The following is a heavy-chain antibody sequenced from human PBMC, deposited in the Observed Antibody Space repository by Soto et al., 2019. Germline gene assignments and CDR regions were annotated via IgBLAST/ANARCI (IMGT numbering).Heavy chain of an antibody. CDR3: ARQLEVAGSNSYDI. Sequence: QLQLQESGPGLVKPSETLSLICTVSGGYISGYYWNWIRQPPGQGLEWIGFVYDSGTSYNASLTSRLTMSMGTSQTQFSLTLSSVTAADPAVYYCARQLEVAGSNSYDIWGQGIMVTVSS. D-gene: IGHD6-19*01. J-gene: IGHJ3*02. V-gene: IGHV4-59*08. CDR1: GGYISGYY. CDR2: VYDSGT.